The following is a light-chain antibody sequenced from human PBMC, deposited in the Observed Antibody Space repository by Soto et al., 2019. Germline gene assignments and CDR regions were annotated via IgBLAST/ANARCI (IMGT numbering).Light chain of an antibody. CDR2: GPS. J-gene: IGKJ1*01. Sequence: EIVLTQSPGTLSLSPGERATLSCRASQSVSNNYLAWYQQKPGQAPRLLIYGPSIRATGIPDRFSGSGSGTDFTLTISRLEPEDFAVYYCQQYGSSGTFGQGTKVEIK. CDR3: QQYGSSGT. V-gene: IGKV3-20*01. CDR1: QSVSNNY.